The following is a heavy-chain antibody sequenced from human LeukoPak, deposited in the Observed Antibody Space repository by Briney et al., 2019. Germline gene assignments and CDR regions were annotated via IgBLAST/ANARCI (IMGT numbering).Heavy chain of an antibody. CDR2: IRYDGNNK. CDR1: GFPFSDYV. CDR3: AKDRWGAVASFDY. J-gene: IGHJ4*02. D-gene: IGHD6-19*01. V-gene: IGHV3-30*02. Sequence: GGSLRLSCAASGFPFSDYVMYWVRQAPGKGLEWVSVIRYDGNNKYYADSVKGRFTISRDNSKNTLYLQMNSLESEDTAVYYCAKDRWGAVASFDYWGQGTLVTVSS.